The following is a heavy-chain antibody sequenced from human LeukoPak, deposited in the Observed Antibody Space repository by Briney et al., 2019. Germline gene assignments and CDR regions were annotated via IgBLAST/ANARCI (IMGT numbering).Heavy chain of an antibody. V-gene: IGHV3-74*01. CDR1: GFTFSNYW. D-gene: IGHD3-22*01. J-gene: IGHJ5*02. Sequence: GGSLRLSCAASGFTFSNYWVHWVRHAPGKGRVWVSRIHSDGINTSYADSVKGRFTISRDNAQNTLNLQMTSLRAEDTAVYYCARDLGQYYDTSDNWFDPWGQGTLVTVSS. CDR3: ARDLGQYYDTSDNWFDP. CDR2: IHSDGINT.